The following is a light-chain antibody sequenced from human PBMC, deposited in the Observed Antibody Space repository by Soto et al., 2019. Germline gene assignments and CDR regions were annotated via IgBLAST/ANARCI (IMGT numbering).Light chain of an antibody. J-gene: IGKJ4*01. CDR3: QQRSNWPT. CDR1: QSVSSY. Sequence: EIVLTQSPATLSLSPGERATLSCRASQSVSSYLAWYQQKPGQAPRLLIYDASNRATGIPARFSGGGSGTDFTLTISSLEPEDFEVYYCQQRSNWPTFGGGTKVEIK. V-gene: IGKV3-11*01. CDR2: DAS.